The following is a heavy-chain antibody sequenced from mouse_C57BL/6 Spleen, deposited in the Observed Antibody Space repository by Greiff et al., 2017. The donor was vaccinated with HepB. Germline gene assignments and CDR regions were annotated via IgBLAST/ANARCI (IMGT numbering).Heavy chain of an antibody. J-gene: IGHJ4*01. CDR2: INPSSGYT. CDR1: GYTFTSYW. D-gene: IGHD2-2*01. Sequence: VQLQQSGAELAKPGASVKLSCKASGYTFTSYWMHWVKQRPGQGLEWIGYINPSSGYTKYNQKFKDKATLTADKSSSTAYMQLSSLNYEDSAVYYCARPGYQYYYAMDYWGQGTSVTVSS. V-gene: IGHV1-7*01. CDR3: ARPGYQYYYAMDY.